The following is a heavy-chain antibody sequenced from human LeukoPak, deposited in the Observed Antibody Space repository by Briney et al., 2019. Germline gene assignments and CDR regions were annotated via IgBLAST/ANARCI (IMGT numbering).Heavy chain of an antibody. CDR2: IYYKGST. Sequence: SETLSLTCTVSGGSISSSTYYWGWIRQPPGKGLEWIGNIYYKGSTYYNPSLKSRVAISVDTSKNHFSLKLNSVTAADTAVYNCARDYGDYCFDYRGQGTLVTVSS. CDR3: ARDYGDYCFDY. V-gene: IGHV4-39*02. J-gene: IGHJ4*02. D-gene: IGHD4-17*01. CDR1: GGSISSSTYY.